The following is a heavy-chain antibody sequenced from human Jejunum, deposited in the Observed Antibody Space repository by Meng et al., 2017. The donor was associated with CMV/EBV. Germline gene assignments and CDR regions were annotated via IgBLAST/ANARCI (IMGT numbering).Heavy chain of an antibody. CDR2: INQGGNEK. CDR1: GFTFSSYL. D-gene: IGHD6-19*01. J-gene: IGHJ4*02. CDR3: ARGGGRYEY. V-gene: IGHV3-7*01. Sequence: SCEVSGFTFSSYLMSWVRQAPGKGLEWVANINQGGNEKYYVDSVRGRFTISRDNTKNSLYLQMNSLRAEDTAVYYCARGGGRYEYWGQGTLVTVSS.